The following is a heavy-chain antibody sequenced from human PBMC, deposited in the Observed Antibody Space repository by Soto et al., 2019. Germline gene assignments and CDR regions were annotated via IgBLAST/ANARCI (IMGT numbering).Heavy chain of an antibody. Sequence: ASVKASCKASGYTFTSYAMHWVRQAPGQRLEWMGWINAGNGNTKYSQKFQGRVTITRDTSASTAYMELSSLRSEDTAVYYCARDWIAAAGTQGYYYGMDVWGQGTTVTVSS. CDR2: INAGNGNT. CDR1: GYTFTSYA. D-gene: IGHD6-13*01. V-gene: IGHV1-3*01. J-gene: IGHJ6*02. CDR3: ARDWIAAAGTQGYYYGMDV.